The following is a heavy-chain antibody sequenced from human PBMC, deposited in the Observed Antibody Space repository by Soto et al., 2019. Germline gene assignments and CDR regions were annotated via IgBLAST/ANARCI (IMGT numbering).Heavy chain of an antibody. J-gene: IGHJ4*02. CDR2: ISWNSGII. D-gene: IGHD3-22*01. CDR1: GFTFDDYA. CDR3: AKALTESGYYLFDY. Sequence: EVQLVESGGGLVQPGRSLRLSCAASGFTFDDYAMHWVRQAPGKGLEWVSGISWNSGIIGYADSVKGRITISRDNAKNSLYLQMNSRRSEDTALYYCAKALTESGYYLFDYWGQGTLVTVSS. V-gene: IGHV3-9*01.